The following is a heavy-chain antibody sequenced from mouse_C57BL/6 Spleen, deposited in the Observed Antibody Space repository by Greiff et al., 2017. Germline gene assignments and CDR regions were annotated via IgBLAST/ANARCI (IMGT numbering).Heavy chain of an antibody. CDR1: GYTFTSYD. CDR2: IYPRDGST. D-gene: IGHD2-2*01. CDR3: ARDGLGYPFAY. V-gene: IGHV1-85*01. Sequence: ESGPELVKPGASVKLSCKASGYTFTSYDINWVKQRPGQGLEWIGWIYPRDGSTKYNEKFKGKATLTVDTSSSTAYMELHSLTSEDSAVYFCARDGLGYPFAYWGQGTLVTVSA. J-gene: IGHJ3*01.